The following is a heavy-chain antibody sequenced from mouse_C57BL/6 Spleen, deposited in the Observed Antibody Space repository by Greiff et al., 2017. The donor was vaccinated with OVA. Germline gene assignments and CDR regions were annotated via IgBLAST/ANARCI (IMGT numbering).Heavy chain of an antibody. CDR1: GYTFTSYW. CDR3: ASIYDVYPAYFDY. V-gene: IGHV1-52*01. D-gene: IGHD2-3*01. CDR2: IDPSDSET. J-gene: IGHJ2*01. Sequence: QVQLQQPGAELVRPGSSVKLSCKASGYTFTSYWMHWVKQRPIQGLEWIGNIDPSDSETHYNQKFKDKATLTVDKSSSTAYMQLSSLTSEDSAVYYCASIYDVYPAYFDYWGQGTTLTVSS.